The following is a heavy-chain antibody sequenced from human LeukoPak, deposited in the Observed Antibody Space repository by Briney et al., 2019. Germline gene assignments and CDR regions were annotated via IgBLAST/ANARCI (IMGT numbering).Heavy chain of an antibody. CDR1: GGSGSGYC. CDR3: ARGGYSYGFDY. V-gene: IGHV4-34*01. J-gene: IGHJ4*02. CDR2: INHSGST. Sequence: SETLSLTCAVYGGSGSGYCWSWIRQPPGKGLEWIGEINHSGSTNYNPSLKSRVTISVDTSKNQFSLKLSSVTAADTAVYYCARGGYSYGFDYWGQGTLVTVSS. D-gene: IGHD5-18*01.